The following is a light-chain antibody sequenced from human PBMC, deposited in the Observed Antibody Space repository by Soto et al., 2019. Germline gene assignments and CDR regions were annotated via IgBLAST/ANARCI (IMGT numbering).Light chain of an antibody. V-gene: IGKV1-5*03. CDR1: QSVSTW. J-gene: IGKJ1*01. CDR2: GAS. CDR3: QQYETYPYT. Sequence: DIQMTQSPSTLSASVGARVTVTCRASQSVSTWLAWYQQKPGEAPKLLIYGASRLQSGVPSRFSGSGSVTEFTLTITSLQPDDFATYYCQQYETYPYTFGQGTRVEIK.